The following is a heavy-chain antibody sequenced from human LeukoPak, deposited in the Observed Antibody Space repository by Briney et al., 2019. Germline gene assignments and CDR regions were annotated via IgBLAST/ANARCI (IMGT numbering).Heavy chain of an antibody. V-gene: IGHV3-66*01. D-gene: IGHD6-6*01. CDR2: MYSGGST. J-gene: IGHJ4*02. CDR1: GLTVSSNY. Sequence: GGSLRLSCAASGLTVSSNYMSWVRQAPGKGLEWVSVMYSGGSTYYADSVKGRFTISRDNSKNTLYLQMNSLRVEDTAVYYCARSIAARSFDFWGQGTLVTVSS. CDR3: ARSIAARSFDF.